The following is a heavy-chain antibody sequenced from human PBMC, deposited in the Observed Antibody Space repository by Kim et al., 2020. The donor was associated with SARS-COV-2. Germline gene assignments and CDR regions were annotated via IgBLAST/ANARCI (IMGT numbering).Heavy chain of an antibody. J-gene: IGHJ4*02. V-gene: IGHV3-64*01. CDR3: ARGRYYYDSSGFDY. D-gene: IGHD3-22*01. Sequence: ANSVKGRVTISRDNSKNTLYLQMGSLRAEDMAVYYCARGRYYYDSSGFDYWGQGTLVTVSS.